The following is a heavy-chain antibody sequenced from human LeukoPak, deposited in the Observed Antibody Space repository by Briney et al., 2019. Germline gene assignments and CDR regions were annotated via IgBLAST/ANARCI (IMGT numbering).Heavy chain of an antibody. D-gene: IGHD3-9*01. CDR3: ARGTTDYDMLTGYSHGAFDI. CDR2: IYHSGST. CDR1: GGSISSYY. J-gene: IGHJ3*02. Sequence: SETLPLTCTVSGGSISSYYWSWIRQPPGKGLEWIGDIYHSGSTSYNPSLKSRVTISVDTSKNQFSLKLNSVTAADTAVYYCARGTTDYDMLTGYSHGAFDIWGQGTMVTVSS. V-gene: IGHV4-59*01.